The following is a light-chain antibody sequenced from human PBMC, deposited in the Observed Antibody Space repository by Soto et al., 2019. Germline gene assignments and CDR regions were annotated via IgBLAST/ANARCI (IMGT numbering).Light chain of an antibody. CDR1: QSVRSY. V-gene: IGKV3-15*01. CDR3: HQYDHWPQT. Sequence: EVVMTQSPATLSVSPGERATLSCGASQSVRSYLAWYQRKPGQAPRLLIHGASTRAPGIPARFSGSGSGTDFTLTISGLQSEDFAVYYCHQYDHWPQTFGQGTKVDIK. CDR2: GAS. J-gene: IGKJ1*01.